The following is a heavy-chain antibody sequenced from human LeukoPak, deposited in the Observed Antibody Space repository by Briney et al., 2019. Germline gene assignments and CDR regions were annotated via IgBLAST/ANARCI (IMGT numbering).Heavy chain of an antibody. Sequence: SETLSLTCTVSGGSISSYYWSWIRQPAGKGLEWIGRIHTSGSTNYSPSLKSRVTMSVDTSKNQFSLKLSSVTAADTAVYYCARGGYMVRGVIDYYYYYYMDVWGKGTTVTISS. V-gene: IGHV4-4*07. J-gene: IGHJ6*03. D-gene: IGHD3-10*01. CDR3: ARGGYMVRGVIDYYYYYYMDV. CDR1: GGSISSYY. CDR2: IHTSGST.